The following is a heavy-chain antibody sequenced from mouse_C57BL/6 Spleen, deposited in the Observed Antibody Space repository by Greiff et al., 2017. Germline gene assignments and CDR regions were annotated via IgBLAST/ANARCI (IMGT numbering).Heavy chain of an antibody. Sequence: VQLQQPGAELVRPGTSVKLSCKASGYTFTSYWMHWVKQRPGQGLEWIGVIDPSDSYTNYNQKFKGKATLTVDTSSSTAYMQLSSLTSEDSAVYYCARGASSRIFDYWGQGTTLTVSS. CDR1: GYTFTSYW. D-gene: IGHD1-1*01. CDR2: IDPSDSYT. V-gene: IGHV1-59*01. CDR3: ARGASSRIFDY. J-gene: IGHJ2*01.